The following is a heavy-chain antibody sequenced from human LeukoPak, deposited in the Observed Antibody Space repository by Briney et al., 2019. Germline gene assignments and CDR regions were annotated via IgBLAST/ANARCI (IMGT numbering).Heavy chain of an antibody. CDR3: ARVQFSSGSLDY. J-gene: IGHJ4*02. Sequence: SSETLSLTCTVSGGSISSSNWWSWVRQPPGKGLEWIGEIYHSGRTNYNPSLKSRVTISVDRSKNQFSLRLTSVTAADTAVYYCARVQFSSGSLDYWGQGTLVTVSS. D-gene: IGHD6-19*01. CDR2: IYHSGRT. CDR1: GGSISSSNW. V-gene: IGHV4-4*02.